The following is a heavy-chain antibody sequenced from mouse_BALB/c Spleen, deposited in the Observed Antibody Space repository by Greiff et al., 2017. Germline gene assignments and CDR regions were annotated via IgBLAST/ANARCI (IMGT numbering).Heavy chain of an antibody. CDR1: GYSFTSYW. Sequence: QVQLQQSGPQLVRPGASVKISCKASGYSFTSYWMHWVKQSPGQGLEWIGMIDPSDSETRLNQKFKDKATLTVDKSSSTAYMQLSSPTSADSAVYYCANYYGSSWFAYWGQGTLVTVSA. CDR2: IDPSDSET. CDR3: ANYYGSSWFAY. D-gene: IGHD1-1*01. J-gene: IGHJ3*01. V-gene: IGHV1-74*01.